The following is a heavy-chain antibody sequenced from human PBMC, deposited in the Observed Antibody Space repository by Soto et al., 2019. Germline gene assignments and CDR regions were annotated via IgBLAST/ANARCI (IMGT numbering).Heavy chain of an antibody. J-gene: IGHJ4*02. D-gene: IGHD7-27*01. CDR3: AKEVSLGSTVDLGY. CDR1: GFAFNTYS. Sequence: GGSLRLSCAASGFAFNTYSMHWVRQAPGRGLEWVSTISGSGGSTYYADAVKGRFSISRDNSMGTLYLQMKSLRVEDTAIYYCAKEVSLGSTVDLGYWGQGTLVTVSS. CDR2: ISGSGGST. V-gene: IGHV3-23*01.